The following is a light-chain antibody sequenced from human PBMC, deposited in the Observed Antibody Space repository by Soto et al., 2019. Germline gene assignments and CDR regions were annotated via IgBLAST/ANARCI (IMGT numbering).Light chain of an antibody. Sequence: IQMTQSPSTLSGSVGDIVTITFRASQTISSWLAWYQQKPGKAPNLLIYAASSLQSGVPSRFSGSGSGTDFTLTISSLQPEDCATYYCLQDYNYPPTFGPGTKVDIK. CDR3: LQDYNYPPT. J-gene: IGKJ1*01. CDR2: AAS. CDR1: QTISSW. V-gene: IGKV1-6*01.